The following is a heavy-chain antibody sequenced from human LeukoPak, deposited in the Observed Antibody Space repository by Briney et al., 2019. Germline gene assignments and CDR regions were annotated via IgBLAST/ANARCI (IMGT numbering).Heavy chain of an antibody. CDR1: GGSFSGYY. D-gene: IGHD2-15*01. J-gene: IGHJ4*02. CDR3: ARGDPSRHCSGGSCYSVELWFDY. V-gene: IGHV4-34*01. CDR2: INPSRNT. Sequence: SETLSLTCAVFGGSFSGYYWNWIRQPPGKGLEWIGQINPSRNTNYNPSLKSRVTISVDTSKNQFSLKLRSVTAADTAVYYCARGDPSRHCSGGSCYSVELWFDYWGQGTLVTVSS.